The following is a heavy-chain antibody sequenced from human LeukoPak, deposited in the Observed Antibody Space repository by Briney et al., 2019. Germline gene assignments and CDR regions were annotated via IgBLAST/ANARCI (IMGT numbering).Heavy chain of an antibody. D-gene: IGHD2/OR15-2a*01. CDR3: ARNTDY. Sequence: GGSLRLSCAASGFTFSIYWMIWVRQAPGKGLEWVANIKPDGSEKYYVDSVKGRFTISRDNAKNSLYLQMNSLRAEDSAVYYCARNTDYWGQGTLVTVSS. V-gene: IGHV3-7*01. J-gene: IGHJ4*02. CDR2: IKPDGSEK. CDR1: GFTFSIYW.